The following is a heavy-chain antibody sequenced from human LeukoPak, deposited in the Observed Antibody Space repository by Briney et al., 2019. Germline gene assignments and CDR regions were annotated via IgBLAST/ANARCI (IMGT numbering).Heavy chain of an antibody. Sequence: SETLSLTCTVSGGSVSSSSYYWGWIRQPPGKGLEWIGSIYYSGSTYYNPSLKSRVTMSVDTSKSHFSLKLSSVTAADTAVYYCARMGQGVRAYSDYWGQGTLVTVSS. CDR2: IYYSGST. D-gene: IGHD1-26*01. J-gene: IGHJ4*02. V-gene: IGHV4-39*02. CDR1: GGSVSSSSYY. CDR3: ARMGQGVRAYSDY.